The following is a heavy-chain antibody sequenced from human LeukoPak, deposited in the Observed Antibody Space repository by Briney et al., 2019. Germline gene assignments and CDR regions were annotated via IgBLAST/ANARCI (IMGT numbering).Heavy chain of an antibody. CDR3: ARDMSGVAGTRWFDP. CDR2: ISSSSSYI. Sequence: PGGSLRLSCAASGFTFSSYSTNWVRQAPGKGLEWVSSISSSSSYIYYADSVKGRFTISRDNAKNSLYLQMNSLRAEDTAVYYCARDMSGVAGTRWFDPWGQGTLVTVSS. V-gene: IGHV3-21*01. CDR1: GFTFSSYS. D-gene: IGHD6-19*01. J-gene: IGHJ5*02.